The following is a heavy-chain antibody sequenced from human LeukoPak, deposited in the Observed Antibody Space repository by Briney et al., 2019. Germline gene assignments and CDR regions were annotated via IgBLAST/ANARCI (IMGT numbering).Heavy chain of an antibody. V-gene: IGHV4-38-2*02. CDR2: IYHSGST. D-gene: IGHD2-2*01. Sequence: SDTLSLTCTIYGYSITSGYYWGWIRQPPGKGLEWIGSIYHSGSTYYNPSLKSRVTISVDTSKNQFSLKLSSVTAADTAVYYCARRVCSSTSCPFDLYYFDYWGQGTLVTVSS. CDR1: GYSITSGYY. CDR3: ARRVCSSTSCPFDLYYFDY. J-gene: IGHJ4*02.